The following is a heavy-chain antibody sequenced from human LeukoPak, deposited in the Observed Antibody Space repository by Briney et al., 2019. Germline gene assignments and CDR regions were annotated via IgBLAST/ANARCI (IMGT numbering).Heavy chain of an antibody. Sequence: SETLSLTCTVSGGSISSSSYYWGWIRQPPGKGLEWIRSIYYSGSTYYNPSLKSRVTISVDTSKNQFSLKLSSVTAADTAVYYCARSMTTVVTPYFDYWGQGTLVTVSS. CDR1: GGSISSSSYY. V-gene: IGHV4-39*01. CDR3: ARSMTTVVTPYFDY. D-gene: IGHD4-23*01. CDR2: IYYSGST. J-gene: IGHJ4*02.